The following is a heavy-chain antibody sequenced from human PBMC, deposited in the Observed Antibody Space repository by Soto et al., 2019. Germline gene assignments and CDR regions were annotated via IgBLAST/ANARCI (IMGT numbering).Heavy chain of an antibody. CDR2: IKQDGSEK. CDR3: ARVDDVVPAAIPAFDP. Sequence: GGSLRLSCAASGFTFSSYWMSWVRQAPGKGLEWVANIKQDGSEKYYVDSVKGRFTISRDNAKNSPYLQMNSLRAEDTAVYYCARVDDVVPAAIPAFDPWGQGTLVTVSS. CDR1: GFTFSSYW. J-gene: IGHJ5*02. D-gene: IGHD2-2*01. V-gene: IGHV3-7*01.